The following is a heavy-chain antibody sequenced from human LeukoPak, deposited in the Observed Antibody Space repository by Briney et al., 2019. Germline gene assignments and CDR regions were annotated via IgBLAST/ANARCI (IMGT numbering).Heavy chain of an antibody. V-gene: IGHV3-48*03. D-gene: IGHD3-9*01. J-gene: IGHJ5*02. Sequence: GGSLRLSCAASGFTFSNYEMNWVRQAPGKGLEWVSYISSRGSDIFYADSVKGRFTISRDNAKNSMYLQMNTLRAEDTAVYYCARAYDILSEFDPWGQGTLVTVSS. CDR2: ISSRGSDI. CDR3: ARAYDILSEFDP. CDR1: GFTFSNYE.